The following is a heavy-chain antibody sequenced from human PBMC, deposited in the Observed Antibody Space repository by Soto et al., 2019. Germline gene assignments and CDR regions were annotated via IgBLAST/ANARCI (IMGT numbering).Heavy chain of an antibody. CDR1: GGTFSSYA. J-gene: IGHJ6*02. CDR3: AGGDIVVVPAAIRDYYYYYGMDV. D-gene: IGHD2-2*02. Sequence: GASVKVSCKASGGTFSSYAISWVRQAPGQGLEWMGGIIPIFGTANYAQKFQGRVTITADESTSTAYMELSSLRSEDTAVYYCAGGDIVVVPAAIRDYYYYYGMDVWGQGTTVTV. CDR2: IIPIFGTA. V-gene: IGHV1-69*13.